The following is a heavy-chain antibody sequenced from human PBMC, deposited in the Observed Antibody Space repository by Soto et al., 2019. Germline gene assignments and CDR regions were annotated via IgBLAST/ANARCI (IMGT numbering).Heavy chain of an antibody. CDR1: GFSLSTSGVD. V-gene: IGHV2-5*02. Sequence: QITLKESGPTLVKPTQTLTLTCTFSGFSLSTSGVDVGWIRQPPGKALEWLAPIYWDDDKRYKPSLKSRLTITKGTSRNQVDRTMTNMDPLNTVTYCYAHRRPYRNSAESFFDYWCQGTLVTLSS. CDR3: AHRRPYRNSAESFFDY. CDR2: IYWDDDK. J-gene: IGHJ4*02. D-gene: IGHD6-6*01.